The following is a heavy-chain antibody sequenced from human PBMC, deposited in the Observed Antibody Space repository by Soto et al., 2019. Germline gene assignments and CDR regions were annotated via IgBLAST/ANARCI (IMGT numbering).Heavy chain of an antibody. J-gene: IGHJ4*02. CDR3: AKNGLDNSPSAIDS. V-gene: IGHV3-23*01. Sequence: GGSLRLSCTASGFTFRNNVLSWVRQAPGKGLDWVSGITGSGRDTYYADSVKGRSTISRDNSKNMVFLQMNSLRAEDTALYYCAKNGLDNSPSAIDSWGPGTLVTV. D-gene: IGHD1-1*01. CDR1: GFTFRNNV. CDR2: ITGSGRDT.